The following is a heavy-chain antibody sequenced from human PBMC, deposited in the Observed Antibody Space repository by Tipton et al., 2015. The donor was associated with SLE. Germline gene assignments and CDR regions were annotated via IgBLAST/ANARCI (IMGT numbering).Heavy chain of an antibody. J-gene: IGHJ3*02. Sequence: LRLSCTVSGGSISSGDYYRSWIRQPPGKGLEWIGYIYYSGSTYYNPSLKSRVTISVDTSKNQFSLKLSSVTAADTAVYYCARDRIAAHDAFDIWGQGTMVTVSS. CDR2: IYYSGST. CDR1: GGSISSGDYY. D-gene: IGHD6-6*01. CDR3: ARDRIAAHDAFDI. V-gene: IGHV4-30-4*01.